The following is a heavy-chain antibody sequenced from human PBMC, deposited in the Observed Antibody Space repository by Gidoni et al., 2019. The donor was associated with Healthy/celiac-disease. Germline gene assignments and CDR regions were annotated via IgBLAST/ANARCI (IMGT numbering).Heavy chain of an antibody. J-gene: IGHJ2*01. D-gene: IGHD3-22*01. Sequence: QVQLVQSGAEVKKPGSSVKVSCKASGGTFSSYAISWVRQAPGQGLEWMGGIIPIFGTANYAQKFQGRVTITADESTSTAYMELSSLRSEDTAVYYCARDHGLHYYDSYGYFDLWGRGTLVTVSS. CDR1: GGTFSSYA. V-gene: IGHV1-69*01. CDR3: ARDHGLHYYDSYGYFDL. CDR2: IIPIFGTA.